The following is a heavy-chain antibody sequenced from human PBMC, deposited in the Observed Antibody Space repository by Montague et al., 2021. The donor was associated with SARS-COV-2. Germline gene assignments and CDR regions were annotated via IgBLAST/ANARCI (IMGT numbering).Heavy chain of an antibody. J-gene: IGHJ5*02. CDR1: GGSFSGYY. Sequence: ETLSLTCAVYGGSFSGYYWSWIRQPPGKGLEWIGEINHSGSTNYNPSLKSRVPISVDTSKNQFSLKLSSVTAADTAVYYCARSGYSSSWYGFRSWFDPWGQGTLVTVSS. CDR2: INHSGST. CDR3: ARSGYSSSWYGFRSWFDP. V-gene: IGHV4-34*01. D-gene: IGHD6-13*01.